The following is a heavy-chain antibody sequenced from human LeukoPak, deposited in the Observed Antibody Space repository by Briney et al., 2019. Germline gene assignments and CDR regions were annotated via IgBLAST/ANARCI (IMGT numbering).Heavy chain of an antibody. CDR1: GASISSYY. CDR3: ARSGRGYYYYYMDV. CDR2: IYYTGSA. Sequence: SETLSLTCTVSGASISSYYWSWIRQPPGKGLEWIGYIYYTGSADYNPSLKSRVTISVDTSKNQFSLKLSSVTAADTAVYYCARSGRGYYYYYMDVWGKGTTVTVSS. J-gene: IGHJ6*03. D-gene: IGHD2-15*01. V-gene: IGHV4-59*01.